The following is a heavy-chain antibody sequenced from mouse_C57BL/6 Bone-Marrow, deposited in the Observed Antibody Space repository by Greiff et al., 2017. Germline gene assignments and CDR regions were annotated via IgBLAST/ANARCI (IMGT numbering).Heavy chain of an antibody. V-gene: IGHV1-69*01. CDR2: IDPSDSYT. CDR1: GYTFTSYW. CDR3: AIHPCSYWYFDV. Sequence: VQLQQPGAELVMPGASVKLSCKASGYTFTSYWMHWVKQRPGQGLEWIGEIDPSDSYTNYNQKFKGKATLTVDKSSSTAYMQLSSLTSEDSAVYYCAIHPCSYWYFDVWGTGTKVTVSS. J-gene: IGHJ1*03.